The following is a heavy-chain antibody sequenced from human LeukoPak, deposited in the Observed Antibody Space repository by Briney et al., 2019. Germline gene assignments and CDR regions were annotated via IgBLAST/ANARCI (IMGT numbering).Heavy chain of an antibody. CDR2: ISSSGSTV. Sequence: PGGSLRLACAASGFTVSSSHMTWVRQAPGKGLEWVSYISSSGSTVYYADSVKGRFTISRDNAKNSLYLQMNSLRAEDTAVYYCARGVWFGSDYWGQGTLVTVSS. D-gene: IGHD3-10*01. J-gene: IGHJ4*02. CDR3: ARGVWFGSDY. CDR1: GFTVSSSH. V-gene: IGHV3-48*03.